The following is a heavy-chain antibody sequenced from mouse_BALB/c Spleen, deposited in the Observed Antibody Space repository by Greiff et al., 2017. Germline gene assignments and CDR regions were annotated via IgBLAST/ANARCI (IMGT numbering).Heavy chain of an antibody. Sequence: QVQLKESGAELVRPGSSVKISCKASGYAFSSYWMNWVKQRPGQGLEWIGQIYPGDGDTNYNGKFKGKATLTADKSSSTAYMQLSSLTSEDSAVYFCARKDYGRGFAYWGQGTLVTVSA. D-gene: IGHD1-1*01. CDR1: GYAFSSYW. J-gene: IGHJ3*01. CDR3: ARKDYGRGFAY. V-gene: IGHV1-80*01. CDR2: IYPGDGDT.